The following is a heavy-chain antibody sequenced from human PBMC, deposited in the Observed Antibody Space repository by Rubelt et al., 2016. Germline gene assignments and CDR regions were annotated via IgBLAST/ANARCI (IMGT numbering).Heavy chain of an antibody. Sequence: GGGLVQPGRSLRLSCTASGFNLGDYAMSWVRQAPGRGLEWVANIKEDGSATYYMDSVKGRLTISRDNAKNSVYLQMNSLTDQDTGVYYCVRGRHALDYWGQGTLVTVSS. CDR3: VRGRHALDY. V-gene: IGHV3-7*01. J-gene: IGHJ4*02. CDR1: GFNLGDYA. CDR2: IKEDGSAT.